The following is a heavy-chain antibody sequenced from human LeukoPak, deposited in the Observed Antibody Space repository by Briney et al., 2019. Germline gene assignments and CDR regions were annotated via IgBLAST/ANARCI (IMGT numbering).Heavy chain of an antibody. D-gene: IGHD3-22*01. CDR3: ARIFSGYYYALDY. CDR1: GGSISSYY. Sequence: PSETLSLTCTVSGGSISSYYWSWIRQPPGKGLEWIGYIYYSGSTNYNPSLKSRVTISVDTSKNQFSLKLSSVTAADTAVYYCARIFSGYYYALDYWGQGTLVTVPS. CDR2: IYYSGST. V-gene: IGHV4-59*01. J-gene: IGHJ4*02.